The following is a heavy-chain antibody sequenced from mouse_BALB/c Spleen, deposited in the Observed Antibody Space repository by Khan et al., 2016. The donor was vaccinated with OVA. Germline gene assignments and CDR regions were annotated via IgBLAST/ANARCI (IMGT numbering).Heavy chain of an antibody. D-gene: IGHD1-2*01. CDR1: GFSLTDYG. Sequence: QVQLKESGPGLVAPSQNLSITCTVSGFSLTDYGVNWVRQPPGKGLEWLGMLWGDGSTDYNSALNSRLSISKDNSKSQVFLKMNSLQTDDTARFYCARELRLGGFAYWGPGTLDT. CDR2: LWGDGST. CDR3: ARELRLGGFAY. V-gene: IGHV2-6-7*01. J-gene: IGHJ3*01.